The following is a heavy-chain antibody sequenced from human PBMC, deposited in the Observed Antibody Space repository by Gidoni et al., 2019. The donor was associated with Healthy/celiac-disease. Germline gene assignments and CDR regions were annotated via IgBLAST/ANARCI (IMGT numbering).Heavy chain of an antibody. CDR1: GFTFSSYA. J-gene: IGHJ4*02. V-gene: IGHV3-23*01. D-gene: IGHD1-26*01. CDR3: AKREIVGAQYSEPLHIDY. CDR2: ISGSGGST. Sequence: EVQLLESGGGLVQPGGSLRLSCAAAGFTFSSYAMSWVRQAPGKGLEWVSAISGSGGSTYYADSVKGRFTISRDNSKNTLYLQMNSLRAEDTAVYYCAKREIVGAQYSEPLHIDYWGQGTLVTVSS.